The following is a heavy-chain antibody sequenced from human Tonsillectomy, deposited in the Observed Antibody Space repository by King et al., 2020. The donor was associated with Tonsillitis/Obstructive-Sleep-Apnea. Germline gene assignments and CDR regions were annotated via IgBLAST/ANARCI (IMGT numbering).Heavy chain of an antibody. V-gene: IGHV3-53*01. D-gene: IGHD2-15*01. CDR3: ARVDLGGRPHCSGGSCYDPMGDVYYYYYYMDV. Sequence: VQLVQSGGGLIQPGGSLRLSCAASGFTVSSNYMSWVRQAPGKGLEWVSVIYSGGSTYYADSVKGRFTISRDNSKNTLYLQMNSLRAEDTAVYYCARVDLGGRPHCSGGSCYDPMGDVYYYYYYMDVWGKGTTVTVSS. CDR2: IYSGGST. J-gene: IGHJ6*03. CDR1: GFTVSSNY.